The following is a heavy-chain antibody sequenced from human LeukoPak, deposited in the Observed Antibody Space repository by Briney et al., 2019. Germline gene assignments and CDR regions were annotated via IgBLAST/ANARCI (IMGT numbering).Heavy chain of an antibody. Sequence: SETLSLTCTVSGGSPSGHYWSWIRQPPGKRVEWIGCVSYTGRTKYNPSLQSRVTISIDTSKSQFSLKLTSVTSADTAVYSCARLLDTDITGDPDTFDVWGQGTTVIVSS. CDR3: ARLLDTDITGDPDTFDV. CDR1: GGSPSGHY. V-gene: IGHV4-59*11. CDR2: VSYTGRT. J-gene: IGHJ3*01. D-gene: IGHD2-8*02.